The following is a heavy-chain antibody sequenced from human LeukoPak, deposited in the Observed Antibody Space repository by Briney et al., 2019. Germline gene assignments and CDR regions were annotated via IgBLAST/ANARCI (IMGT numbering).Heavy chain of an antibody. CDR2: VSYDGTNK. J-gene: IGHJ4*02. D-gene: IGHD3-22*01. V-gene: IGHV3-30*18. CDR1: GFTFSSYD. Sequence: GSLRLSCAASGFTFSSYDMHWVRQAPGKGLEWVAVVSYDGTNKYYADFVKGRFTISRDNSKNTLYLQVNSLRAEDTALYYCAKRALTFDYDSTFDYWGQGALVTVSS. CDR3: AKRALTFDYDSTFDY.